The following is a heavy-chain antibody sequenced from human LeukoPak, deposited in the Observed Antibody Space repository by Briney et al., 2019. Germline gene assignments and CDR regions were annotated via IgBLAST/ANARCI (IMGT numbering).Heavy chain of an antibody. CDR2: IYYSGST. D-gene: IGHD1-26*01. CDR1: GFTFSSYA. J-gene: IGHJ6*03. CDR3: ARGRWELLHYYYYYMDV. Sequence: GSLRLSCAASGFTFSSYAMSWIRQPPGKGLEWVGYIYYSGSTNYNPSLKSRVTISVDTSKNQFSLKLSSVAAADTAVYYCARGRWELLHYYYYYMDVWGKGTTVTVSS. V-gene: IGHV4-59*01.